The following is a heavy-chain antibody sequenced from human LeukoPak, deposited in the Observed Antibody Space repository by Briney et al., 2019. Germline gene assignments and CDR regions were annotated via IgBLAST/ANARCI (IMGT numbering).Heavy chain of an antibody. CDR1: GFTFSSYA. V-gene: IGHV3-33*08. Sequence: SGGSLRLSCAASGFTFSSYAMSWVRQAPGKGLEWVAVIWYDGSNKYYADSVKGRFTISRDNSKNTLYLQMNSLRAEDTAVYYCARDPRPGDYYDSSGYEWGQGTLVTVSS. CDR2: IWYDGSNK. D-gene: IGHD3-22*01. J-gene: IGHJ4*02. CDR3: ARDPRPGDYYDSSGYE.